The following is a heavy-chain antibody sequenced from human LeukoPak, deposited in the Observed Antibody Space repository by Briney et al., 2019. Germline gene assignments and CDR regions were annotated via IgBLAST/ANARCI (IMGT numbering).Heavy chain of an antibody. D-gene: IGHD6-19*01. V-gene: IGHV1-2*02. CDR1: GYTFTSYD. Sequence: ASVKVSCKASGYTFTSYDINWVRQATGQGLEWMGWMNPNSGGTNYAQKFQGRVTMTRDTSISTAYMELSRLRSDDTAVYYCATPVAGIDRDLDAFDIWGQGTMVTVSS. CDR3: ATPVAGIDRDLDAFDI. CDR2: MNPNSGGT. J-gene: IGHJ3*02.